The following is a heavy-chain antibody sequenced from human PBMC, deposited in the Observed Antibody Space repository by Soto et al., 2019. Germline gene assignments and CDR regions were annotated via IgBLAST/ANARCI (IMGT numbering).Heavy chain of an antibody. J-gene: IGHJ3*02. CDR2: IYTSGTT. CDR3: AGEGIRALDI. Sequence: SETLSLTCTVSGGSISSHYWSWIRQPAGKRLEWLGHIYTSGTTNYHPSLKSRVTMSVDTSKNQFSLKVISVTAADTAVYYCAGEGIRALDIWGQGTMVTVSS. CDR1: GGSISSHY. V-gene: IGHV4-4*07.